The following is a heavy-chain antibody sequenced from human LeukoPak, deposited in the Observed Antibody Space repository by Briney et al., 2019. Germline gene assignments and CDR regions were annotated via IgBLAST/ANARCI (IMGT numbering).Heavy chain of an antibody. D-gene: IGHD3-10*01. CDR2: ISSVTNTI. CDR3: RTYYYGSGSYPPPDY. J-gene: IGHJ4*02. Sequence: PGGSLRLSCAASGFTFSNSGMNWVRQAPGKGLEWLSYISSVTNTIYYADSVKGRFTISRDNSKNTLYLQMNSLRAEDTAVYYCRTYYYGSGSYPPPDYWGQGTLVTVSS. CDR1: GFTFSNSG. V-gene: IGHV3-48*01.